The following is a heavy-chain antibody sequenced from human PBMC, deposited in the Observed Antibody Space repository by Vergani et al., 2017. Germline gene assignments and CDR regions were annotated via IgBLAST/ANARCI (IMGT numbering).Heavy chain of an antibody. J-gene: IGHJ4*02. V-gene: IGHV3-23*01. Sequence: EVQLLQSEGAVVQPGGSLRLSCVASGFTFSSHAMSWVRQGHGQGLEWVSSIKNTGDSTHYADSVKGRFTISRDNSKNTLYLQMNSLRDEDTAVYYCGGGSDNYNGGQGTLVTVSS. CDR2: IKNTGDST. D-gene: IGHD5-24*01. CDR1: GFTFSSHA. CDR3: GGGSDNYN.